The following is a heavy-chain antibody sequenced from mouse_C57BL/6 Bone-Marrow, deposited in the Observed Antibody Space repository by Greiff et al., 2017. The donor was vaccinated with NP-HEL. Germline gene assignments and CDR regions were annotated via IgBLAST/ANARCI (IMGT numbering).Heavy chain of an antibody. J-gene: IGHJ3*01. Sequence: EVQLQQSGPVLVKPGASVKMSCKASGYTFTDYYMNWVKQSHGKSLEWIGVINPYNGGTSYNQKFKGKATLTVDKSSSTAYMELNSLTSEDSAVYYCARLEGPAWFAYWGQGTLVTVSA. CDR3: ARLEGPAWFAY. CDR1: GYTFTDYY. CDR2: INPYNGGT. D-gene: IGHD3-3*01. V-gene: IGHV1-19*01.